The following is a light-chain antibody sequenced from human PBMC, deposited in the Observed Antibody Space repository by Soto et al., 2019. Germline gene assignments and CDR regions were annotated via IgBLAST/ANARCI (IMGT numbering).Light chain of an antibody. Sequence: QSVLTHPPSASGTPGQRVTISRSGSSSNIETNTVDWYQDLPGTAPKLRIFNNNQRPSGVPERFSGSNSGTSASLSISGLQAEDEDDYYCAVWDDSLSGMVFGRGTKLTVL. CDR3: AVWDDSLSGMV. CDR1: SSNIETNT. CDR2: NNN. J-gene: IGLJ2*01. V-gene: IGLV1-44*01.